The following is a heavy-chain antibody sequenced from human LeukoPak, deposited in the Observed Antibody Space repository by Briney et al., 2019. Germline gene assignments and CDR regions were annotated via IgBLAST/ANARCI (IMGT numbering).Heavy chain of an antibody. D-gene: IGHD3-3*01. CDR2: ISYDGSNK. Sequence: PGGSLRLSCAASGFTFGFYAMHWVRQAPGKGLEWVAVISYDGSNKYYADSVKGRFTISRDNSKNTLYLQMNSLRAEDTAVYYCATEWLPTDWGQGTLVTVSS. CDR1: GFTFGFYA. V-gene: IGHV3-30-3*01. J-gene: IGHJ4*02. CDR3: ATEWLPTD.